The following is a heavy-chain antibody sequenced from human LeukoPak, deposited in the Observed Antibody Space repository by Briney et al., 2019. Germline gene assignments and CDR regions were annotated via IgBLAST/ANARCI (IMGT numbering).Heavy chain of an antibody. CDR2: ISSSSSYI. V-gene: IGHV3-21*01. CDR1: GFTFSNYE. CDR3: ARLYDGSAYHADHFDY. Sequence: GGSLRLSCAASGFTFSNYEMNWVRQAPGKGLEWVSSISSSSSYIYYADSVKGRFTISRDNAKNSLYLQMNSLRAEDTAVYYCARLYDGSAYHADHFDYWGQGTLVIVSS. D-gene: IGHD3-22*01. J-gene: IGHJ4*02.